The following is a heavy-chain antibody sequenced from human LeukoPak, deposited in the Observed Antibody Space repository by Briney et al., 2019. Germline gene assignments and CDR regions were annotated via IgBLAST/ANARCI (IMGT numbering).Heavy chain of an antibody. J-gene: IGHJ6*03. D-gene: IGHD1-26*01. CDR3: ATWAGRGNVRQGYYYYYMDV. CDR1: GYSLNELA. V-gene: IGHV1-24*01. Sequence: ASVKVSCKVSGYSLNELAVHWVRQAPGNGLEWMGNFDLQDGEPIYAQKFQGRVTMTEDTSTDTVYMELSSLRSEDTAVYYCATWAGRGNVRQGYYYYYMDVWGKGTAVTVS. CDR2: FDLQDGEP.